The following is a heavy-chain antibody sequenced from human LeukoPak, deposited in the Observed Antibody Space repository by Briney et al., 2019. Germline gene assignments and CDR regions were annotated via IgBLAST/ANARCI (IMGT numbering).Heavy chain of an antibody. V-gene: IGHV1-46*01. D-gene: IGHD1-26*01. CDR2: INPSGGST. CDR3: AREVGATKSQRPYYFDY. J-gene: IGHJ4*02. CDR1: GYTFTSYY. Sequence: ASVKVSCKASGYTFTSYYMHWVRQAPGQGLEWMGIINPSGGSTSYAQKFQGRVTMTRDTSTSTVYMELSSLRPEDTAVYYCAREVGATKSQRPYYFDYWGQGTLVTVSS.